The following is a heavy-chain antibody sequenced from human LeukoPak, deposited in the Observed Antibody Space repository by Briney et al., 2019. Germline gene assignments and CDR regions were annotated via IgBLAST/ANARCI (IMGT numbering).Heavy chain of an antibody. V-gene: IGHV3-30*03. CDR2: ISYDGSNK. D-gene: IGHD1-1*01. CDR1: GFTSSSYG. CDR3: DPGRLTIGY. J-gene: IGHJ4*02. Sequence: GGSLRLSCAASGFTSSSYGMHWVRQAPGKGLEWVAVISYDGSNKYYADSVKGRFTISRDNSKNTLYLQMNSLRAEDTAVYYCDPGRLTIGYWGQGTLVTVSS.